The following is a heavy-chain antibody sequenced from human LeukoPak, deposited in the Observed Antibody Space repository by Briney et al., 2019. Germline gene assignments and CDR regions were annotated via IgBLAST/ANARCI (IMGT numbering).Heavy chain of an antibody. CDR1: GYTFTGYY. CDR3: ARAYCSSTSCYAPTDYYYGMDV. D-gene: IGHD2-2*01. CDR2: INPNSGGT. V-gene: IGHV1-2*04. Sequence: ASVKVSCKASGYTFTGYYMHWVRQAPGQGLEWMGWINPNSGGTNYAQKFQGWVTMTRDTSISTAYMELSRLRSDDTAVYYCARAYCSSTSCYAPTDYYYGMDVWGKGTTVTVSS. J-gene: IGHJ6*04.